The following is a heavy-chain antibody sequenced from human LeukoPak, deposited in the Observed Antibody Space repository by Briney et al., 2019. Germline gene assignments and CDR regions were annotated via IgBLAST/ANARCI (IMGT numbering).Heavy chain of an antibody. CDR2: IHYSGTT. V-gene: IGHV4-61*01. D-gene: IGHD2-15*01. CDR3: ASGGVDDAFDV. CDR1: GGSISSVSSY. J-gene: IGHJ3*01. Sequence: TSETLSLTCNVSGGSISSVSSYWSWVRQPPGKGLEWIGYIHYSGTTDYNPSLKSRVTLSVDTSKNQFSLRLSSVTAADTAIYYCASGGVDDAFDVWGQGTMVTVSS.